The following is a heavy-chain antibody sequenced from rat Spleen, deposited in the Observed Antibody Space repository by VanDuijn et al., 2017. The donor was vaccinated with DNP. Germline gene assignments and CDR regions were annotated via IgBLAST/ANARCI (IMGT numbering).Heavy chain of an antibody. Sequence: EVQLVESGGGLVQPGMSLKLSCAASGFTFSDYNLAWVRQTPKKGLEWVATSVYNGDRAFYRDSVKGRFTISRDNAKNTLYLQMNSLRSEDTATYYCARGGRSYFDYWGQGVMVTVSS. CDR1: GFTFSDYN. V-gene: IGHV5S10*01. CDR2: SVYNGDRA. D-gene: IGHD1-11*01. J-gene: IGHJ2*01. CDR3: ARGGRSYFDY.